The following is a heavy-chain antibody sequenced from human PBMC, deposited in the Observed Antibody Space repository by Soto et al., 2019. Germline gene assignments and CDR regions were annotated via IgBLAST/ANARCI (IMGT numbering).Heavy chain of an antibody. V-gene: IGHV1-69*13. CDR1: GGTFSSYA. CDR2: IIPILGTA. Sequence: SVKVSCKASGGTFSSYAISWVRQAPGQGLEWMGGIIPILGTANYAQKFQGRVTITADESTSTAYMELSSLRSEDTAVYYCARDRDIVVVPAANTYYYYYGMDVWGQGTTVTVS. J-gene: IGHJ6*02. D-gene: IGHD2-2*01. CDR3: ARDRDIVVVPAANTYYYYYGMDV.